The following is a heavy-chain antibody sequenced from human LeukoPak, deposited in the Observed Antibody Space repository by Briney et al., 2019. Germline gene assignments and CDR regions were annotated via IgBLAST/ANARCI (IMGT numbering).Heavy chain of an antibody. V-gene: IGHV3-48*02. CDR2: ISSSTSRI. Sequence: GGSLILSCGASGFTFNSYSMNWVRQAPGKGLEWVSYISSSTSRIYYADSVKGRFTISRDSARRSLFLQMNSLRDEDTAVYYCARDIHWAFDYWGQGTLVTVSS. CDR1: GFTFNSYS. CDR3: ARDIHWAFDY. J-gene: IGHJ4*02. D-gene: IGHD7-27*01.